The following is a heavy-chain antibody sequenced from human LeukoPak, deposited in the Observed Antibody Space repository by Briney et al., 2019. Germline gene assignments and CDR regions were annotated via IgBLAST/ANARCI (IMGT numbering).Heavy chain of an antibody. J-gene: IGHJ4*02. V-gene: IGHV3-33*01. Sequence: GGSLRLSCAASGFTFSSYGMHWVRQAPGKGLEWVAVIWYDGSNKYYADSVKGRFTISRDNSKNTLYLQMNSLRAEDTAVYYCARDRSPFVGLHALDYWGQGTLVTVSS. CDR1: GFTFSSYG. CDR2: IWYDGSNK. D-gene: IGHD1-26*01. CDR3: ARDRSPFVGLHALDY.